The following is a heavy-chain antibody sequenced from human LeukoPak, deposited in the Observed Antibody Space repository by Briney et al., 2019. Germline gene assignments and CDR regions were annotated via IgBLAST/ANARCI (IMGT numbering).Heavy chain of an antibody. CDR3: ARSPGLFYYFDY. CDR1: GFTFDDYG. Sequence: PGGSLRLSCAASGFTFDDYGMSWVRQAPGKGGEGVSGIKWNGGSTVYADSVKGGFAIDREKAKNCLYLQMNSLRAEDTALYYCARSPGLFYYFDYWGQGTLVTVSS. J-gene: IGHJ4*02. CDR2: IKWNGGST. V-gene: IGHV3-20*04. D-gene: IGHD2/OR15-2a*01.